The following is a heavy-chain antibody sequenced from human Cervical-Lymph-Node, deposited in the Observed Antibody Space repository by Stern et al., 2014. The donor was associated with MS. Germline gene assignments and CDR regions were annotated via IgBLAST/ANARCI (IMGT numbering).Heavy chain of an antibody. D-gene: IGHD6-19*01. Sequence: VQLVESGGGLVKPGGSLRLSCAASGFTFSDFFMSWIRQAPGKGLSWVSYITRTGHTTHYADSLKGRFTISRDNAKNSLYLQIDTLRAEDTAVYYCATTSRPSSSGWYFDFWGQGALVTVSS. CDR1: GFTFSDFF. V-gene: IGHV3-11*01. J-gene: IGHJ4*02. CDR3: ATTSRPSSSGWYFDF. CDR2: ITRTGHTT.